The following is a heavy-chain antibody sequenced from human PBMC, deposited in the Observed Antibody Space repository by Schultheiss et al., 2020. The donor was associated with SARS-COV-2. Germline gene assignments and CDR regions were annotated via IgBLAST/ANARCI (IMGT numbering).Heavy chain of an antibody. CDR3: ARVRPTAGHYYYYGMDV. J-gene: IGHJ6*02. Sequence: SETLSLTCTVSGGSISSGGYYWSWIRQHPGKGLEWIGYIYYSGSTYYNPSLKSRVTISVDTSKNQFSLKLSSVTAADTAVYYCARVRPTAGHYYYYGMDVWGQGTTVTVSS. CDR1: GGSISSGGYY. D-gene: IGHD6-13*01. V-gene: IGHV4-31*03. CDR2: IYYSGST.